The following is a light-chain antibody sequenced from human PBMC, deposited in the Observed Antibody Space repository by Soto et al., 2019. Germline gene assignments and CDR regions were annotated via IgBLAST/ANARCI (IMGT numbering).Light chain of an antibody. CDR3: LQALQTPLT. CDR1: QSLLHSNGYTY. CDR2: LGS. J-gene: IGKJ4*01. V-gene: IGKV2-28*01. Sequence: DIVMTQSPLSLPVTPGEPASISCRASQSLLHSNGYTYLDWYLQKPGQSPQLLIYLGSTRASGVPDRFSGSGSGTDFTLKISRVDAEDVGLYYCLQALQTPLTFGGGTKVELK.